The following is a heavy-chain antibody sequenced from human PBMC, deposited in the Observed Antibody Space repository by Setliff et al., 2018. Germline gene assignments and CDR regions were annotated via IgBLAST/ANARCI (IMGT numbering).Heavy chain of an antibody. CDR1: GYSINSAFT. Sequence: PSETLSLTCAVSGYSINSAFTWGWIRQPPGKGLEWIGTIFDNGSSFYSPSLKSRVTMSIDTSKKEFSLKLSTVTAADTAVYYCASQRLARYFESWGQGTLVTVSS. CDR3: ASQRLARYFES. J-gene: IGHJ4*02. V-gene: IGHV4-38-2*01. D-gene: IGHD2-21*01. CDR2: IFDNGSS.